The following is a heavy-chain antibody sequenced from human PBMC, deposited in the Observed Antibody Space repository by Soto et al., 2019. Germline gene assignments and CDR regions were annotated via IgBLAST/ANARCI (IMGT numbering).Heavy chain of an antibody. J-gene: IGHJ6*02. CDR3: ARGGYTVTTRYYYGMDV. D-gene: IGHD4-4*01. CDR2: INHSGST. V-gene: IGHV4-34*01. CDR1: GGSLSGYY. Sequence: SETLSLTCAVYGGSLSGYYWSWIRQPPGKGLEWIGEINHSGSTKYNPSLKSRVTISVDTSKNQFSLKLSSVTAADTAVYYCARGGYTVTTRYYYGMDVSGQATTVTVSS.